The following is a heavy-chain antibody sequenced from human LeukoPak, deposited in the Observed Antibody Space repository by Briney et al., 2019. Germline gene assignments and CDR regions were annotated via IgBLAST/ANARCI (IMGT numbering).Heavy chain of an antibody. CDR1: GGSISSYY. D-gene: IGHD3-9*01. V-gene: IGHV4-59*01. CDR2: IYYSGST. J-gene: IGHJ6*02. CDR3: ARKATQRRYFDSDYGMDV. Sequence: NSSETLSLTCTVSGGSISSYYWSWIRQPPGKGLEWIGYIYYSGSTNYNPSLKSRVTISVDTSKNQFSLKLSSVTAADTAVYYCARKATQRRYFDSDYGMDVWGQGTTVTVSS.